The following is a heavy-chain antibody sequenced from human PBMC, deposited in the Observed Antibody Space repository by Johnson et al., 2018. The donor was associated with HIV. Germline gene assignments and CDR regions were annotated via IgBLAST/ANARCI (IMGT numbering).Heavy chain of an antibody. V-gene: IGHV3-30*02. CDR2: IRYDGSNK. Sequence: QVQLVESGGGLVQPGGSLRLSCAASGFTFSSYGMHWVRQAPGKGLEWVAFIRYDGSNKYYADSVNGRFTISRDNSKNTLYLQMNNLRAEDTAVYNCAIGVRGVIIDWGQGTMVAVSS. CDR3: AIGVRGVIID. CDR1: GFTFSSYG. D-gene: IGHD3-10*01. J-gene: IGHJ3*01.